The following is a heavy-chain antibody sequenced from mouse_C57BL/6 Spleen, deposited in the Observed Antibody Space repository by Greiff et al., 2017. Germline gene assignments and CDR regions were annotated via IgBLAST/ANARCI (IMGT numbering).Heavy chain of an antibody. CDR1: GFTFSSYG. CDR3: ARQNWDGWYYFDY. V-gene: IGHV5-6*01. Sequence: EVKLMESGGDLVKPGGSLKLSCAASGFTFSSYGMSWVRQTPDKRLEWVATISSGGSYTYYPDSVKGRFTISRDNAKNTLYLQMSSLKSEDTAMYYCARQNWDGWYYFDYWGQGTTLTVSS. CDR2: ISSGGSYT. D-gene: IGHD4-1*01. J-gene: IGHJ2*01.